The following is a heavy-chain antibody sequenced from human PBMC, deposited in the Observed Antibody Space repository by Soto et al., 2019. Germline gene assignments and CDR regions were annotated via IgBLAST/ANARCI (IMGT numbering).Heavy chain of an antibody. CDR3: ARDVFGDLYYFDY. D-gene: IGHD3-10*01. CDR1: GGSISSGGYY. V-gene: IGHV4-31*03. J-gene: IGHJ4*02. CDR2: IYYSGST. Sequence: KPSETLSLTCTVSGGSISSGGYYWSWIRQHPGKGLEWIGYIYYSGSTYYNPPLKSRVTISVDTSKNQFSLKLSSVTAADTAVYYCARDVFGDLYYFDYWGQGTLVTVSS.